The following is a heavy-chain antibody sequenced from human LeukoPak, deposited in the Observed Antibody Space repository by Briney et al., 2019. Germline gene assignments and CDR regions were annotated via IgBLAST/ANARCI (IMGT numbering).Heavy chain of an antibody. J-gene: IGHJ4*02. CDR2: IRSKACGGTT. CDR3: TRDWDFSYGL. V-gene: IGHV3-49*04. D-gene: IGHD5-18*01. Sequence: GGSLRLSCTASGFTFGDHAMSWVRQAPGKGLEFVGFIRSKACGGTTEYAASVKGRFIISRDDSKSVAYLQMNSLKTEDTAVYYCTRDWDFSYGLWGQGTLVTVSS. CDR1: GFTFGDHA.